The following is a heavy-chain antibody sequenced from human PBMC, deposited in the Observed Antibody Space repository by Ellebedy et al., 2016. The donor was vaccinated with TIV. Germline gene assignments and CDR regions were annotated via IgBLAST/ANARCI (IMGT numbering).Heavy chain of an antibody. J-gene: IGHJ4*02. D-gene: IGHD4-17*01. V-gene: IGHV3-30*18. CDR1: GFTFSDYG. CDR2: IAHDGSRE. Sequence: PGGSLRLSCEASGFTFSDYGMRWVRQAPGKGLEWVAVIAHDGSREYYADSVKGRFTITRDNSKNTMSLQMDSLRGEDTAVYYCAKEATVRKSSYFDYWGQGNLVTVSS. CDR3: AKEATVRKSSYFDY.